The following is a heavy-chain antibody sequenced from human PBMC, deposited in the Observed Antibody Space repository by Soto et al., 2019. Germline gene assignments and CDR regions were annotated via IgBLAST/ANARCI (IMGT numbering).Heavy chain of an antibody. CDR2: ISSSSSYI. D-gene: IGHD2-21*02. CDR1: GFTFSSYS. J-gene: IGHJ5*02. V-gene: IGHV3-21*01. Sequence: PGGSLRLSCAASGFTFSSYSMNWVRQAPGKGLEWVSSISSSSSYIYYADSVKGRFTISRDNAKNSLYLQMNSLRAEDTAVYYCAREPGPSCGGDCYSGWFDPWGQGTLVTVSS. CDR3: AREPGPSCGGDCYSGWFDP.